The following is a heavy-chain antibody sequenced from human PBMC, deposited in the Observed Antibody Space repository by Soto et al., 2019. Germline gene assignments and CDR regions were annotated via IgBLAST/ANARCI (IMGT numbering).Heavy chain of an antibody. V-gene: IGHV4-59*08. J-gene: IGHJ3*02. CDR1: GGSISSYY. CDR2: IYYSGST. CDR3: GRLDAITNKVSPPLYAFDI. Sequence: SETLSLTCTVSGGSISSYYWSWIRQPPGKGLEWIGYIYYSGSTNYNPSLKSQVTISVDTSKNKFSQKLSSVTAADKTVYYYGRLDAITNKVSPPLYAFDIWGQGTMVTVSS. D-gene: IGHD3-3*01.